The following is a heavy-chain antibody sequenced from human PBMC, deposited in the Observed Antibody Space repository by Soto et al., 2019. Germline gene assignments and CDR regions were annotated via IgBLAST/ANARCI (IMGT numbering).Heavy chain of an antibody. D-gene: IGHD5-18*01. CDR2: ISYDGSNK. J-gene: IGHJ4*02. CDR1: GFTFSSYA. V-gene: IGHV3-30-3*01. Sequence: QVQLVESGGGVVQPGRSLRLSCAASGFTFSSYAMHWVRQAPGKGLEWVAVISYDGSNKYYADSVKGRFTISRDNSKNTQYLQMNSLRAEDTAVYYCARDSFGDTAMVGVDYWGQGTLVTVSS. CDR3: ARDSFGDTAMVGVDY.